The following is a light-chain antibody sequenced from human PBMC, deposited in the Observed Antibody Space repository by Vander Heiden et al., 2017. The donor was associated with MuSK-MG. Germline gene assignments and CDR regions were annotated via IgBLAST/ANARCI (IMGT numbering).Light chain of an antibody. Sequence: SYVLTQPPSVSVAPGKTAMITRGGNNIGSKSVHWHQQKPGQAPVLVIYYDSDRPSGTPDRFSGSNSGNTATLTIGRVEAGDEADYYCQVWDRGTNQVVFGGGTKLTVL. CDR2: YDS. J-gene: IGLJ2*01. CDR1: NIGSKS. V-gene: IGLV3-21*01. CDR3: QVWDRGTNQVV.